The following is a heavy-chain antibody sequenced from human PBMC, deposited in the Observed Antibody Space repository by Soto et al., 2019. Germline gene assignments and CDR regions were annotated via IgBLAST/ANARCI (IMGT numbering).Heavy chain of an antibody. CDR3: ARYDSSGYYWFDY. CDR1: GGSIRTGGYY. Sequence: SETLSLTCTVSGGSIRTGGYYWSWIRQHPDKGLEWLGYIYYTGSTYHNPSLKSRVTISIDTSKNQFSLKLSSVTAADAAVYYCARYDSSGYYWFDYWGQGTLVTVSS. J-gene: IGHJ4*02. CDR2: IYYTGST. D-gene: IGHD3-22*01. V-gene: IGHV4-31*03.